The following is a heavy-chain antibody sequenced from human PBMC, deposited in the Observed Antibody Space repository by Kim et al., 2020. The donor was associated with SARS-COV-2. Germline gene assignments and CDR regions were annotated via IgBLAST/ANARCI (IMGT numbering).Heavy chain of an antibody. CDR2: IGTAGDT. CDR1: GFTFSSYD. D-gene: IGHD6-13*01. J-gene: IGHJ6*02. V-gene: IGHV3-13*01. Sequence: GGSLRLSCAASGFTFSSYDMHWVRQATGKGLEWVSAIGTAGDTYYPGSVKGRFTISRENAKNSLYLQMNSLRAGDTAVYYCARVCGIAAAGTKCGDYYYGMDVWGQGTTVTVSS. CDR3: ARVCGIAAAGTKCGDYYYGMDV.